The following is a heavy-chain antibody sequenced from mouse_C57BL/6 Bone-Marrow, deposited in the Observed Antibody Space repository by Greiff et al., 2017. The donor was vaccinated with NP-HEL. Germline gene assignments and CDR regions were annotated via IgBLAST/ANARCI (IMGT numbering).Heavy chain of an antibody. V-gene: IGHV5-4*03. CDR3: ARFGFAY. CDR1: GFTFSSYA. J-gene: IGHJ3*01. Sequence: DVMLVESGGGLVKPGGSLKLSCAASGFTFSSYAMSWVRQTPEKRLEWVATISDGGSYTYYPDNVKGRFTISRDNAKNNLYLQMSHLKSEDTAMYYCARFGFAYWGQGTLVTVSA. CDR2: ISDGGSYT.